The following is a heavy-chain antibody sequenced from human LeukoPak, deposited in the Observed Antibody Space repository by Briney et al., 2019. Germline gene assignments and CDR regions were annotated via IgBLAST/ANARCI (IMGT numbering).Heavy chain of an antibody. V-gene: IGHV4-39*07. J-gene: IGHJ4*02. Sequence: SETLSLTCTVSGGSISSSSYYWGWIRQPPGKGLEWIGSIYYSGSTYYNPSLKSRVTISVDTSKNQFSLKLSSVTAADTAVYYCARDASERQLLSWSGGFDYWGQGTLVTVSS. CDR3: ARDASERQLLSWSGGFDY. CDR1: GGSISSSSYY. CDR2: IYYSGST. D-gene: IGHD2-2*01.